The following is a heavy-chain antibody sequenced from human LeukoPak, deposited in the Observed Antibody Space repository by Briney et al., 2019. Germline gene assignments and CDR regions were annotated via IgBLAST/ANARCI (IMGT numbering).Heavy chain of an antibody. CDR1: GGSLSNYY. V-gene: IGHV4-59*01. J-gene: IGHJ3*02. D-gene: IGHD3-22*01. CDR2: IYYSGST. CDR3: ARDAASMIVVVSDAFDI. Sequence: PSETLSLTCTVSGGSLSNYYWSWLRQPPGKGLEWIGYIYYSGSTNYNPSLKSRVTISIDTSKNQFSLKLSSVTAADTAMYYFARDAASMIVVVSDAFDIWGQGTMVTVSS.